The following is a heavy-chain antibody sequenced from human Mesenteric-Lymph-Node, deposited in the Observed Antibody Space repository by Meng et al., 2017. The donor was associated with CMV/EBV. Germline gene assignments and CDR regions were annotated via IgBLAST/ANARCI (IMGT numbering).Heavy chain of an antibody. CDR3: ARFRGSYYGFEYYFDY. CDR2: VYYTGST. D-gene: IGHD1-26*01. V-gene: IGHV4-59*01. CDR1: GASISSYY. J-gene: IGHJ4*02. Sequence: SETLSLTCTVSGASISSYYWSWIRQPPGKGLEWLAHVYYTGSTNYNPSLKSRVTISLDTSKNQFSLKLTSVTAADTAVYYCARFRGSYYGFEYYFDYWGQGTLVTVSS.